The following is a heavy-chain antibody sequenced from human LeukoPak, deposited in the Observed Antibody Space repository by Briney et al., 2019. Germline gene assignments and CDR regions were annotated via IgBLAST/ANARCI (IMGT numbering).Heavy chain of an antibody. D-gene: IGHD6-25*01. CDR3: ARDGSGFYLYNYMDV. Sequence: GGSLRLSCAPSGFTFTDYSMNWVRQAPGKGLEWVASISTVSTYTFYADSVKGRFIISRDNVRNSLYLQMSSLGAEDTAVYYCARDGSGFYLYNYMDVWGKGTTVTVSS. J-gene: IGHJ6*03. CDR1: GFTFTDYS. CDR2: ISTVSTYT. V-gene: IGHV3-21*01.